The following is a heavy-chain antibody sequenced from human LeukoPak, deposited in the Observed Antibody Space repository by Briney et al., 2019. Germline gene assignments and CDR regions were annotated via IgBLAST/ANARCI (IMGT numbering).Heavy chain of an antibody. V-gene: IGHV1-2*06. CDR2: INPNSGDP. D-gene: IGHD5-24*01. CDR1: GYTFTAYY. CDR3: ARGGDGNRRDFDY. Sequence: ASVKVSCKASGYTFTAYYMHWLRQAPGQGLQWMGRINPNSGDPNYAQTFQGRVTMTRDTSISTAYMQLNSLRSDDTAVYYCARGGDGNRRDFDYWGQGTLVTVSS. J-gene: IGHJ4*02.